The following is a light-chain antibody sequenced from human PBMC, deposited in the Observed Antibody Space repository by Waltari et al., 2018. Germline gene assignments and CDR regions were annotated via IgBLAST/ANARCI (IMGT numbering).Light chain of an antibody. CDR2: GAS. CDR3: QQYSQSPIT. V-gene: IGKV3-20*01. Sequence: EIVLTQSPGTLSLSPGERATLSCRASQSVTSTYLAWYQQKPGRSPRLLIYGASSRATGAPDRFSGGGSATDFTLTITRLEPEDFAVYYCQQYSQSPITFGQGTRLDNK. CDR1: QSVTSTY. J-gene: IGKJ5*01.